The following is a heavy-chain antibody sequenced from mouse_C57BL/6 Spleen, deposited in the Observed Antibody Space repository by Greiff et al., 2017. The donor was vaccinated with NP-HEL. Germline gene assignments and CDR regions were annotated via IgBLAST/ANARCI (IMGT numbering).Heavy chain of an antibody. D-gene: IGHD4-1*01. CDR3: ARQENWDVRENYFDD. J-gene: IGHJ2*01. CDR2: ISGGGGNT. V-gene: IGHV5-9*01. CDR1: GFTFSSYT. Sequence: EVQLQESGGGLVKPGGSLKLSCAASGFTFSSYTMSWVRQTPEKRLEWVATISGGGGNTYYPDSVKGRFTISRDNAKNTLYLQMSSLRSEDTALYYCARQENWDVRENYFDDWGQGTTLTVSS.